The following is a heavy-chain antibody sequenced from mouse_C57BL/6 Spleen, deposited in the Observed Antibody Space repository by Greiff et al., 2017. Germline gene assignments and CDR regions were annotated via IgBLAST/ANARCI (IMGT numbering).Heavy chain of an antibody. CDR3: ARCPVLYGSSPSWFAY. CDR1: GYTFTSYW. J-gene: IGHJ3*01. Sequence: QVQLQQPGTELVKPGASVKLSCKASGYTFTSYWMHWVKQRPGQGLEWIGNINPSNGGTNYNEKFKSQATLTVAKSSSKAYMQPSSLTSEDSAVYYCARCPVLYGSSPSWFAYWGQGTLVTVSA. V-gene: IGHV1-53*01. CDR2: INPSNGGT. D-gene: IGHD1-1*01.